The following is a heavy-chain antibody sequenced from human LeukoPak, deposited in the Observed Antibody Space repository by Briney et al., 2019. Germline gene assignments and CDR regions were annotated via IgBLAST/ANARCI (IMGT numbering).Heavy chain of an antibody. CDR3: ARVAFRQTVTNQLDY. J-gene: IGHJ4*02. D-gene: IGHD1-14*01. CDR1: GYTFTNYY. Sequence: ASVKVSCKASGYTFTNYYIHWVRQAPGQGLEWMGLINPSGGSTSYAQKFQGRVTMTRDTSTSTVYIELSSLKSEDTAVYYCARVAFRQTVTNQLDYWGQGTLVTVSS. V-gene: IGHV1-46*01. CDR2: INPSGGST.